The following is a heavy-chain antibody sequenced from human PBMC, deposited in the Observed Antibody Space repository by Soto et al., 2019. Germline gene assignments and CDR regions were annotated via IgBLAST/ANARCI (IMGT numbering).Heavy chain of an antibody. CDR1: GFTFSCYG. Sequence: PGGSLTLSCAAPGFTFSCYGMPWVRQAPGKGLEWVAVISYDGSNKYYADSVKGPFTISRDHYQNTLELQMNSVSAEDTAVYYCAKDTIFGVVISGMDVWGQGTTVTVSS. V-gene: IGHV3-30*18. CDR3: AKDTIFGVVISGMDV. CDR2: ISYDGSNK. J-gene: IGHJ6*02. D-gene: IGHD3-3*01.